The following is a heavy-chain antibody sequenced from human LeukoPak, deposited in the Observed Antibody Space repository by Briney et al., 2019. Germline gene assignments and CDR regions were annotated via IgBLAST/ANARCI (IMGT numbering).Heavy chain of an antibody. D-gene: IGHD3-10*01. CDR3: ARDRSGTLLWFGEWWFDP. J-gene: IGHJ5*02. Sequence: GGSLRLSCAASGFIFSSYSMNWARRAPGKGLECVSSISSSSSYIYYADSVKGRFTISRDNAKNSLYLQMNSLRAEDTAVYYCARDRSGTLLWFGEWWFDPWGQGTLVTVSS. CDR2: ISSSSSYI. V-gene: IGHV3-21*01. CDR1: GFIFSSYS.